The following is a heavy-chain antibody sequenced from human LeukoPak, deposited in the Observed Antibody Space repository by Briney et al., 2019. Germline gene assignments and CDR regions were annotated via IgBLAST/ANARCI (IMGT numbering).Heavy chain of an antibody. D-gene: IGHD5-24*01. J-gene: IGHJ4*02. Sequence: PSETLSLTCTVSGGSISSSSYYWAWIRQPPGKGLEWIGSIHYSGSTYYTPSLKSRVTISVDTSKNQFSLKVSSVTAADTAVYYCARLMATIYGIDYWGQGTLVTVSS. CDR2: IHYSGST. V-gene: IGHV4-39*07. CDR3: ARLMATIYGIDY. CDR1: GGSISSSSYY.